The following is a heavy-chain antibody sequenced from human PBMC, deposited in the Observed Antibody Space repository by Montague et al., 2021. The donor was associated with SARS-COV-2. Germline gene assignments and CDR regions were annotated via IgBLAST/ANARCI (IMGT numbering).Heavy chain of an antibody. J-gene: IGHJ5*02. CDR2: LFGSAST. D-gene: IGHD3-22*01. V-gene: IGHV4-39*01. CDR3: ARRLYYDTISFYA. CDR1: GGSFNSSSYY. Sequence: SETLSLTCTVSGGSFNSSSYYWSWIRPPSGKGLKWHGTLFGSASTYSYPSLQSRVTLSTDTSKNPLSLQLGSVAATDTSVYYCARRLYYDTISFYAWGQGTLVTVSS.